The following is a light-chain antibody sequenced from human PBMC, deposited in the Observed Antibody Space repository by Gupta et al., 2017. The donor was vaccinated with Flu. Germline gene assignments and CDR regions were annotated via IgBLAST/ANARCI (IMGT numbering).Light chain of an antibody. V-gene: IGLV2-14*01. CDR2: EVS. CDR3: SSYSNSGTLV. CDR1: INDIAYYNY. Sequence: QSALTQPASVSGSPGQSITISCTGTINDIAYYNYVSWYQHHPGKAPKLIIYEVSNRPSGISDRFSGSKSGNTASLTISGLQAEDETDYYCSSYSNSGTLVFGTGIYVTVL. J-gene: IGLJ1*01.